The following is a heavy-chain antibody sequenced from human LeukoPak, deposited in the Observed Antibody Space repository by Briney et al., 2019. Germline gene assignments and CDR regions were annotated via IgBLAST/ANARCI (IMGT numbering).Heavy chain of an antibody. J-gene: IGHJ4*02. D-gene: IGHD2-15*01. CDR1: GFTFSDYW. CDR2: IKQDGTQK. CDR3: ARFSGRN. V-gene: IGHV3-7*01. Sequence: GGSLRLSCAASGFTFSDYWMSWVRQAPGKGLEWAANIKQDGTQKYYVDSMKGRLTISRDNAKNSLYLQMNSLRAEDTAVYYCARFSGRNWGQGTLVTVSS.